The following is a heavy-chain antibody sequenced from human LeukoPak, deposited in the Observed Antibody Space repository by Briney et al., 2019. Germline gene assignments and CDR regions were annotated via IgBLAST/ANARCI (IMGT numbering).Heavy chain of an antibody. V-gene: IGHV1-46*01. CDR2: INPSGGST. Sequence: ASVKVSCKASGYTFTSYYIHWVRQAPRQGLEWMGIINPSGGSTSYAQKFQGRVTITADKSTSTAYLELSSLRSEDTAVYYCARDGRVEMATDFDIWGQGTMVTVSS. J-gene: IGHJ3*02. CDR3: ARDGRVEMATDFDI. CDR1: GYTFTSYY. D-gene: IGHD5-24*01.